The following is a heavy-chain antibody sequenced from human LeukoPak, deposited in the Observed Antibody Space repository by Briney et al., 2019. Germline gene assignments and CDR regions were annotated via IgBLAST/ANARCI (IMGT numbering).Heavy chain of an antibody. CDR3: ARQLPTAAADTRGYFDY. CDR1: GDSISPFSSSTYY. D-gene: IGHD6-25*01. CDR2: LYYGENA. J-gene: IGHJ4*02. V-gene: IGHV4-39*01. Sequence: PSETLSLTCTVSGDSISPFSSSTYYWGWIRQAPGKGLEWIGSLYYGENAHYNPSLKSRATLSVDTSNNQFSLKLTSVTAADAAVYFCARQLPTAAADTRGYFDYWGQGAVVTVSS.